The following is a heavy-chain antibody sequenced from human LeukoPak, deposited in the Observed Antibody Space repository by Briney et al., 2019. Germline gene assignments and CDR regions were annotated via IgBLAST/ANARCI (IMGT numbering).Heavy chain of an antibody. CDR2: ISSSSSTI. Sequence: GGSLRLSCAASGFTFSSYSMNWVRQAPGKGLEWVSYISSSSSTIYYTDSVKGRFTISRDNAKNSLYLQMNSLRAEDTAVYYCARDKYCSNSYCPASWFDPWGQGTLATVSS. V-gene: IGHV3-48*01. D-gene: IGHD2-15*01. CDR1: GFTFSSYS. CDR3: ARDKYCSNSYCPASWFDP. J-gene: IGHJ5*02.